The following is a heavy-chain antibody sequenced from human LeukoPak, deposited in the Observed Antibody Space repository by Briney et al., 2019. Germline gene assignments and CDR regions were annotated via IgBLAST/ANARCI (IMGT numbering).Heavy chain of an antibody. CDR3: ARLYASSSGRAFDI. CDR1: GFTSSKYW. D-gene: IGHD6-6*01. J-gene: IGHJ3*02. V-gene: IGHV3-7*03. CDR2: IKQDGNEK. Sequence: GGSLRLSCVVSGFTSSKYWMSWLRQAPGKGLEWVANIKQDGNEKYYVDSVKGRFTISRDNAKNSLYLQMNSLRAEDTAVYYCARLYASSSGRAFDIWGQGTMVTVSS.